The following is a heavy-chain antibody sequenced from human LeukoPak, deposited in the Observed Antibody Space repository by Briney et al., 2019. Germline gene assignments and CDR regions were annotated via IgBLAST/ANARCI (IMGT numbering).Heavy chain of an antibody. CDR3: AREDGPIDY. Sequence: GGSLRLSCVASGFTFSSSWMSWVRRAPGKGLEWVANIKQDGTEEYYVDSVRGRFSISKDNAKNSLYLQMNSLRAEDTAVYYCAREDGPIDYWGQGTLVTVSS. J-gene: IGHJ4*02. V-gene: IGHV3-7*01. CDR1: GFTFSSSW. D-gene: IGHD4/OR15-4a*01. CDR2: IKQDGTEE.